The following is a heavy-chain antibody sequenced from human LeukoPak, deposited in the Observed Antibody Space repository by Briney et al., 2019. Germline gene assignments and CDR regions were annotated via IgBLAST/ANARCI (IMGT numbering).Heavy chain of an antibody. Sequence: SETLSLTCTVSGGSISSHYWSWIRQPAGKGLEYIGRIHTSGITNYNPSLKSRVTMPGDTSKNQFSLKLSSVTAADTAVYYCARDLGSNYVYFDYWGQGSLVTVSS. J-gene: IGHJ4*02. CDR1: GGSISSHY. D-gene: IGHD1-26*01. CDR2: IHTSGIT. V-gene: IGHV4-4*07. CDR3: ARDLGSNYVYFDY.